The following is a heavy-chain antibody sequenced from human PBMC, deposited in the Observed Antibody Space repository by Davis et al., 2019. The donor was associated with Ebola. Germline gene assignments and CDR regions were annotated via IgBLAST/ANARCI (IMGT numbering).Heavy chain of an antibody. V-gene: IGHV4-59*01. CDR1: GGSIGTYY. Sequence: SETLSLTCTVSGGSIGTYYWTWIRQPPGKGLEWIGNVFYSGGTNYSPSLKSRVTLSIDTSKNQFSLRLRSVTAADTAVYYCARGRNEDYFYGLDVRGQGSTVTVSS. D-gene: IGHD1-1*01. CDR3: ARGRNEDYFYGLDV. CDR2: VFYSGGT. J-gene: IGHJ6*02.